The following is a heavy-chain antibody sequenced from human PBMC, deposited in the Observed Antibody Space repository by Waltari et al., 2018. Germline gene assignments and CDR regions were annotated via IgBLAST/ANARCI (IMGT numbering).Heavy chain of an antibody. Sequence: QVQLVESGVGVVQPGRSLRLSCAASGFTFSSYAIHWVRQAPGKGLEWVAVISYDGSNKYYADSVKGRFTISRDNSKNTLYLQMNSLRAEDTAVYYCARDSVASYYFDYWGQGTLVTVSS. CDR2: ISYDGSNK. J-gene: IGHJ4*02. V-gene: IGHV3-30-3*01. CDR3: ARDSVASYYFDY. CDR1: GFTFSSYA. D-gene: IGHD2-21*01.